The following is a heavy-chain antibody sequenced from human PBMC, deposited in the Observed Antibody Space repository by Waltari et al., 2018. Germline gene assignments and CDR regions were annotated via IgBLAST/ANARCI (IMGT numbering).Heavy chain of an antibody. J-gene: IGHJ4*02. CDR1: GFTFSSYS. D-gene: IGHD1-26*01. V-gene: IGHV3-21*01. Sequence: EVQLVESGGGLVKPGGSLRLSCAASGFTFSSYSMNWVRQAPGKGLEWVSSISSSSSYIYYADSVNGRFTISRDNAKNSLYLQLNSLRAEDTAVYYCAREAGAIIGYYFDYWGQGTLVTVSS. CDR2: ISSSSSYI. CDR3: AREAGAIIGYYFDY.